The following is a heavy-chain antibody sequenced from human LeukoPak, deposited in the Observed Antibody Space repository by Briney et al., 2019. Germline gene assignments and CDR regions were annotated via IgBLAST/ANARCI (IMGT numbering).Heavy chain of an antibody. CDR2: INPNSGVT. J-gene: IGHJ4*02. CDR1: GYTFTDHN. D-gene: IGHD7-27*01. V-gene: IGHV1-2*02. Sequence: GASVKVSCKASGYTFTDHNMHWVRQAPGQGLEWMGYINPNSGVTNHAQRSQGRATISRDTSIRTAYMELSSLRSDDTAVYYCAGAPRYGSWGFDSWGQGTLVTVSS. CDR3: AGAPRYGSWGFDS.